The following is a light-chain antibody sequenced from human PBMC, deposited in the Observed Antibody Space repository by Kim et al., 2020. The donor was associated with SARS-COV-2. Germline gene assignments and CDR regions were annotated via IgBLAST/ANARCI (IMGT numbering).Light chain of an antibody. CDR1: KLGDKY. J-gene: IGLJ2*01. CDR2: QDS. V-gene: IGLV3-1*01. CDR3: QAWDSSTVV. Sequence: SVSQVQTASSTCSGYKLGDKYACWYQQKPGQSPVLVIYQDSKRPSGIPERFSGSNSGNTATLTISGTQAMDEADYFCQAWDSSTVVFGGGTQLTVL.